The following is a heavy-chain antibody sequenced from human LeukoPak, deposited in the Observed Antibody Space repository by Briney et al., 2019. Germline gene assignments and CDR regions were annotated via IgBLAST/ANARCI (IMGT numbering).Heavy chain of an antibody. D-gene: IGHD3-10*01. Sequence: GGSLRLSCAASGFTFSSYSMNWVRQAPGKGLEWVSYISSSSSTIYYADSVKGRFTISRDNAKNSLYLQMNSLRAEDTAVYYCARVTYGSGTYGAFDYWGQGTLVTVSS. V-gene: IGHV3-48*01. CDR3: ARVTYGSGTYGAFDY. CDR2: ISSSSSTI. J-gene: IGHJ4*02. CDR1: GFTFSSYS.